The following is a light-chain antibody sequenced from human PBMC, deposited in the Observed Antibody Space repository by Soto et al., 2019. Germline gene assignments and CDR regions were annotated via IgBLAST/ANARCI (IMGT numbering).Light chain of an antibody. Sequence: QSVLTQPPSASGTPGQSVTISCSGSSSNIGINTVNWYRHLPGAAPKPLIFSNNQRASGVPARFSGSKSGTSASLAISGLQSADEADYYCAAWDDRLSGPVFGGGTKLTVL. CDR2: SNN. V-gene: IGLV1-44*01. J-gene: IGLJ3*02. CDR1: SSNIGINT. CDR3: AAWDDRLSGPV.